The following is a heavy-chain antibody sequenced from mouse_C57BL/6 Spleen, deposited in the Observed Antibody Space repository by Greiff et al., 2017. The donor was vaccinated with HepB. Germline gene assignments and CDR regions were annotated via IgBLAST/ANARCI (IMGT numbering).Heavy chain of an antibody. CDR3: ARYYDAMDY. D-gene: IGHD1-1*02. CDR2: ISGGGGNT. J-gene: IGHJ4*01. Sequence: DVKLVESGGGLVKPGGSLKLSCAASGFTFSSYTMSWVRQTPEKRLEWVATISGGGGNTYYPDSVKGRFTISRDNAKNTLYLQMSSLRSEDTALYYCARYYDAMDYWGQGTSVTVSS. CDR1: GFTFSSYT. V-gene: IGHV5-9*01.